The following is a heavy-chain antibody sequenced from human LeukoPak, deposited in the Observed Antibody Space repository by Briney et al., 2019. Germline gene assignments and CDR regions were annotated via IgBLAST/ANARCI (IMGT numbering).Heavy chain of an antibody. D-gene: IGHD1-26*01. J-gene: IGHJ5*02. CDR1: GFTFSDCW. CDR3: AKDPVEPHPAYNWFDP. V-gene: IGHV3-23*01. Sequence: GGSLRLSCVGSGFTFSDCWMTWVRQAPGKGLEWVSAISGSGGSTYYADSVKGRFTISRDNSKNTLYLQMNSLRAKDTAVYYCAKDPVEPHPAYNWFDPWGQGTLVTVSS. CDR2: ISGSGGST.